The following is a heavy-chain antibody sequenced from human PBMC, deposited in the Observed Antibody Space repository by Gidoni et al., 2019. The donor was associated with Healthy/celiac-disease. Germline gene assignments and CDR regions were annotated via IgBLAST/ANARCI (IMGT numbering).Heavy chain of an antibody. CDR1: GGSISSYY. CDR3: AREVVATPMDWFDP. CDR2: IYYSGST. Sequence: QVQLQESGPGLVKPSETLSLTRTVSGGSISSYYWSWIRQPPGKGLEWIGYIYYSGSTNYNPSLKSRVTISVDTSKNQFSLKLSSVTAADTAVYYCAREVVATPMDWFDPWGQGTLVTVSS. V-gene: IGHV4-59*01. J-gene: IGHJ5*02. D-gene: IGHD3-22*01.